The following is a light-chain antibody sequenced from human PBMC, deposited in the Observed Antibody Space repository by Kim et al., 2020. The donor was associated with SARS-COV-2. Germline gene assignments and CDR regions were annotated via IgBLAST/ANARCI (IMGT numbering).Light chain of an antibody. CDR1: NIGSNN. CDR3: QVWDSSTVV. J-gene: IGLJ2*01. Sequence: SVALGQTARITCGGNNIGSNNVHWYQQKPGQAPVLVIYRDSNRPSGIPERFSGSNSGNTATLTISRAQAGDEADYYCQVWDSSTVVFGGGTQLTVL. CDR2: RDS. V-gene: IGLV3-9*01.